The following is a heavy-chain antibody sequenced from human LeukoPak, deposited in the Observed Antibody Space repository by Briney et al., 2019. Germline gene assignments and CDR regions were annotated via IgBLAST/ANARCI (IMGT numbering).Heavy chain of an antibody. D-gene: IGHD5-18*01. Sequence: ASVKVSCKASGGTFSSYAISWVRQAPGQGLEWMGRIIPILGIANYAQKFQGRVTITADKSTSTAYVELSSLRSEDTAVYSCARGYSYVTASYFDYWGQGTLVTVSS. V-gene: IGHV1-69*04. CDR2: IIPILGIA. J-gene: IGHJ4*02. CDR3: ARGYSYVTASYFDY. CDR1: GGTFSSYA.